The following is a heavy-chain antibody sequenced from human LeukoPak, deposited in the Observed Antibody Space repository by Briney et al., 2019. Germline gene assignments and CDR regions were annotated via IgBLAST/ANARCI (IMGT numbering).Heavy chain of an antibody. CDR2: INSDGSST. V-gene: IGHV3-74*01. J-gene: IGHJ5*02. CDR1: GFTFSSYW. D-gene: IGHD2-2*01. CDR3: ARVLGYCSSTSCSGWFDP. Sequence: GGSLRLSCAASGFTFSSYWMHWVRQAPGKGLVWVSRINSDGSSTSYADSVKGRFTISRDNAENTLYLQMNSLRAEDTAVYYCARVLGYCSSTSCSGWFDPWGQGTLVTVSS.